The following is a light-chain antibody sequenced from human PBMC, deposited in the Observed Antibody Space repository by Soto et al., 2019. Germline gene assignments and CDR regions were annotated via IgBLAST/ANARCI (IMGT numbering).Light chain of an antibody. Sequence: EIVLTQSPATLSLSPGERVTLSCRASQSVSSNFAWYQQKPGQAPRLLIYDASNRATGIPARFSGSGSGADFTLTISSLEPEDFAVYYCQLRTNWPPYTFGQGTKLEIK. CDR1: QSVSSN. CDR2: DAS. CDR3: QLRTNWPPYT. J-gene: IGKJ2*01. V-gene: IGKV3-11*01.